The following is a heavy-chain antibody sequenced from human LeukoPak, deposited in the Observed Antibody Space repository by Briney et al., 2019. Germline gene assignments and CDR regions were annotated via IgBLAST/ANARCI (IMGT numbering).Heavy chain of an antibody. J-gene: IGHJ4*02. CDR3: AKGESITSAWFDY. D-gene: IGHD6-19*01. Sequence: GGSLRLSCAASGFTFSSYWMSWVRQAPGKGLEWVAVISSDEINEYYADSVKGRFTISRDNSKNTLYLQITSLRGVDTAVYYCAKGESITSAWFDYWGQGTLVTVSS. V-gene: IGHV3-30*18. CDR1: GFTFSSYW. CDR2: ISSDEINE.